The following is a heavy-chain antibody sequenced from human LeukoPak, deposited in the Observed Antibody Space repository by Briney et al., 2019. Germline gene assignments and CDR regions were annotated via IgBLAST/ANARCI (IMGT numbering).Heavy chain of an antibody. CDR1: GGSISSSSYY. CDR2: IYYSGST. V-gene: IGHV4-39*01. Sequence: PSETPSLTCTVSGGSISSSSYYWGWIRQPPGKGLEWIGSIYYSGSTYYNPSLKSRVTISVDTSKNQFSLKLSSVTAADTAVYYCARHPRGWNLWFDPWGQGTLVTVSS. CDR3: ARHPRGWNLWFDP. J-gene: IGHJ5*02. D-gene: IGHD1-1*01.